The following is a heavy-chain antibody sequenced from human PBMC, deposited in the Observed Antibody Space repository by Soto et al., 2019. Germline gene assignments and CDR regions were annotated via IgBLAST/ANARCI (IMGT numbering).Heavy chain of an antibody. CDR2: ISAYNGNT. Sequence: ASVKVSCTASGYTFTSYGISWVRQAPGQGLEWMGWISAYNGNTNYAQKLRGRVTMTTDTSTSTAYMELRSLRSDDTAVYYCARDVGTGTTDAFDIWGQGTMVTVSS. V-gene: IGHV1-18*01. CDR1: GYTFTSYG. D-gene: IGHD1-1*01. CDR3: ARDVGTGTTDAFDI. J-gene: IGHJ3*02.